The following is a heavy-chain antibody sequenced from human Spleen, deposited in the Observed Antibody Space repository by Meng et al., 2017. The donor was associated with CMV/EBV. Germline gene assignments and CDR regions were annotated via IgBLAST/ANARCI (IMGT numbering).Heavy chain of an antibody. D-gene: IGHD4-17*01. Sequence: GGSLRLSCVASGFTFDDHAMHWVRQAPGKGLEWVSGISWNSGNMGYADSVKGRLTISRDNAKNSLYLQMDNLGTEDTALYYCVRDRNYGVYLGSDYWGQGTLVTVSS. CDR2: ISWNSGNM. CDR1: GFTFDDHA. J-gene: IGHJ4*02. V-gene: IGHV3-9*01. CDR3: VRDRNYGVYLGSDY.